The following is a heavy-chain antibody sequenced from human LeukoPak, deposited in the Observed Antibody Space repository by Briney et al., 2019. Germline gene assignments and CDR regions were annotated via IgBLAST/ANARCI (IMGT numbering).Heavy chain of an antibody. Sequence: SETLSLTCTVSGGSISSYYWSWIRQPPGKGLEWIGYIYYSGSTNYNPSLKSRVTISVDTSKNQFSLKLSSVTAADTAVYYCARHHVAGTVFGAADWFDPWGQGTLVTVSS. V-gene: IGHV4-59*08. CDR3: ARHHVAGTVFGAADWFDP. CDR1: GGSISSYY. J-gene: IGHJ5*02. D-gene: IGHD3-10*02. CDR2: IYYSGST.